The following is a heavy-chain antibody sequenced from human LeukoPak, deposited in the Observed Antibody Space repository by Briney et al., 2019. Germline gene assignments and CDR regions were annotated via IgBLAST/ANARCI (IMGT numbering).Heavy chain of an antibody. CDR3: ARGWYYDSSGYRIFDY. Sequence: GGSLRLSCAASGFTFSSYWMSWVRQAPGKGLEWVANIKQDGSEKYYVDSVKGRFTISRDNAKNSLYLQMNSLRAEDTAVYYCARGWYYDSSGYRIFDYWGQGTLVTVSS. CDR2: IKQDGSEK. V-gene: IGHV3-7*01. J-gene: IGHJ4*02. D-gene: IGHD3-22*01. CDR1: GFTFSSYW.